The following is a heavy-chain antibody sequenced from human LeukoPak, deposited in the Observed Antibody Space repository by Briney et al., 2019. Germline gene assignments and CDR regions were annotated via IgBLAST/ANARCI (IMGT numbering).Heavy chain of an antibody. D-gene: IGHD6-13*01. CDR1: GFTFSSYA. CDR3: ARDPYSYSSSWNHNWFDP. CDR2: IWYDGSNK. J-gene: IGHJ5*02. Sequence: GGSLRLSRAASGFTFSSYAMSWVRQAPGKGLEWVAVIWYDGSNKYYADSVKGRFTISRDNSKNTLYLQMNSLRAEDTAVYYCARDPYSYSSSWNHNWFDPWGQGTLVTVSS. V-gene: IGHV3-33*08.